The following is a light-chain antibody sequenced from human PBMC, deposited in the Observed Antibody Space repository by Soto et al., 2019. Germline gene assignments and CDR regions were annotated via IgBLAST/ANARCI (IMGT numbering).Light chain of an antibody. Sequence: QSALTQPASVSGSPGQSITISCTGTSSDVGNYIFVSWYQQYPGKAPKLIIYEVSNRPSGVSNRFSGSKSDNTASLTISGLQAEDEADYYCSSYSRSSIPVFGGGTKLTVL. CDR3: SSYSRSSIPV. CDR1: SSDVGNYIF. V-gene: IGLV2-14*01. J-gene: IGLJ2*01. CDR2: EVS.